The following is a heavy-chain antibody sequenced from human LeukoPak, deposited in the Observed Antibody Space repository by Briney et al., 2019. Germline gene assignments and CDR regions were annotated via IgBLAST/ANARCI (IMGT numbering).Heavy chain of an antibody. D-gene: IGHD1-26*01. J-gene: IGHJ4*02. CDR2: INPNSGGT. CDR1: GYTFTGYY. CDR3: ARLSIVGASTRFFDY. V-gene: IGHV1-2*02. Sequence: ASVKVSCKASGYTFTGYYMHWVRQAPGKGLEWMGWINPNSGGTNYAQKFQGRVTMTRDTSISTAYMELSRLRSDDTAVYYCARLSIVGASTRFFDYWGQGTLVTVSS.